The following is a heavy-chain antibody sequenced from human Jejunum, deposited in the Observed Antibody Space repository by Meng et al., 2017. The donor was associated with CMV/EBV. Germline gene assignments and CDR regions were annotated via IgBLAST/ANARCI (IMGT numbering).Heavy chain of an antibody. V-gene: IGHV1-2*02. J-gene: IGHJ4*02. CDR1: GYPVIGYH. Sequence: GYPVIGYHIHWVRQAPGQGLEWMGRIIPNSGNTDYAQKFQGRVTLTRDTSISTAYMELNSLKSDDTAMYYCARDRAYGGNIVFVDHWGQGMLVTVSS. D-gene: IGHD4-23*01. CDR2: IIPNSGNT. CDR3: ARDRAYGGNIVFVDH.